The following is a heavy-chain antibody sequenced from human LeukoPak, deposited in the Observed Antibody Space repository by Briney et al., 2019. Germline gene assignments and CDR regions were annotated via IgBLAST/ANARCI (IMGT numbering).Heavy chain of an antibody. J-gene: IGHJ4*02. CDR3: ATGPPYSSGSFDY. V-gene: IGHV1-2*06. CDR2: INPNSGGT. Sequence: GASVKVSCKASGYTFTGYYMHWVRQAPGQGLEWMGRINPNSGGTNYAQKFQGRVTMTRDTSTDTAYMELSSLRSEDTAVYYCATGPPYSSGSFDYWGQGTLVTVSS. D-gene: IGHD6-19*01. CDR1: GYTFTGYY.